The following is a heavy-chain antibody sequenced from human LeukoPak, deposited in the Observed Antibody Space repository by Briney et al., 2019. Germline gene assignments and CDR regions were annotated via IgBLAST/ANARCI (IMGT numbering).Heavy chain of an antibody. D-gene: IGHD3-16*01. CDR2: ISSSGSTI. V-gene: IGHV3-48*04. Sequence: GGSLRLSCAASGFTFSSYSMNWVRQAPGKGLEWVSYISSSGSTIYYADSVKGRFTISRDNAKNSLYLQMNRLRPEDTAVYYCASPNYDYVWGLFNWGQGTLVTVSS. CDR1: GFTFSSYS. CDR3: ASPNYDYVWGLFN. J-gene: IGHJ4*02.